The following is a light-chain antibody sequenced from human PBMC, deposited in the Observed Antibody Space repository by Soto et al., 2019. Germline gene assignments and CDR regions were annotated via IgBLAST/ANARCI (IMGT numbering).Light chain of an antibody. CDR1: QSISNW. J-gene: IGKJ2*01. Sequence: DIQMTQSPSTLSASVGDRVTITCRASQSISNWWAWYQQKPGKAPKLLMYKASNLEGGVPSRFSGSGSGTELTLTIRSLQPDDFATYYCQQYNSYRYTFGQGTKLEIK. CDR3: QQYNSYRYT. CDR2: KAS. V-gene: IGKV1-5*03.